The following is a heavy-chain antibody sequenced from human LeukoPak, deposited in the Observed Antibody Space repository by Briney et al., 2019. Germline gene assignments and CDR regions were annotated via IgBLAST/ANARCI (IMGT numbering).Heavy chain of an antibody. CDR2: ISSSSSYI. J-gene: IGHJ5*02. CDR3: ARDIVVVVAATPTNWFDP. V-gene: IGHV3-21*01. Sequence: GGSLRLSCAASGFTFSSYSMNWVRQAPGKGLEWVSSISSSSSYIYYADSVKGRFTISRDNAKNSLYLQMNSLRAEDTAVYYCARDIVVVVAATPTNWFDPWGQGTLVTVSP. CDR1: GFTFSSYS. D-gene: IGHD2-15*01.